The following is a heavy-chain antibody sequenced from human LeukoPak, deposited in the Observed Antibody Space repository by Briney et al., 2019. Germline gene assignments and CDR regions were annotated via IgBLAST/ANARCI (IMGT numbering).Heavy chain of an antibody. CDR2: IKQDGSEK. Sequence: GGSLRLSCAASRFTLSSYWMSWVRQAPGKGLEWVANIKQDGSEKYYVDSVKGRFTISRDNAKNSLYLQMNSLRAEDTAVYYCARVGYYYYYYMDVWGKGTTVTVSS. V-gene: IGHV3-7*04. D-gene: IGHD3-16*01. J-gene: IGHJ6*03. CDR3: ARVGYYYYYYMDV. CDR1: RFTLSSYW.